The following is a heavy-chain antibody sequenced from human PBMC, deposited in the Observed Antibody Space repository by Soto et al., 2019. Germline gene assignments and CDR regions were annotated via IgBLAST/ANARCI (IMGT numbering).Heavy chain of an antibody. Sequence: LRLSCAASGFTFSSYGMHWVRQAPGKGLEWVAVISYDGSNKYYADSVKGRFTISRDNSKNTLYLQMNSLRAEDTAVYYCAKSLYSSSWYGRGTLHYYYYGMDVWGQGTTVTVSS. CDR2: ISYDGSNK. V-gene: IGHV3-30*18. CDR1: GFTFSSYG. CDR3: AKSLYSSSWYGRGTLHYYYYGMDV. D-gene: IGHD6-13*01. J-gene: IGHJ6*02.